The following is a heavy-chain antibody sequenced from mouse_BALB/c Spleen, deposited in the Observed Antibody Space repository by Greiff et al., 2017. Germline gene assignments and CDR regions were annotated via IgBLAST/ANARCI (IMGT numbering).Heavy chain of an antibody. V-gene: IGHV3-2*02. CDR3: ARGWLLRENAMDY. Sequence: EVKLMESGPGLVKPSQSLSLTCTVTGYSITSDYAWNWIRQFPGNKLEWMGYISYSGSTSYNPSLKSRISITRDTSKNQFFLQLNSVTTEDTATYYCARGWLLRENAMDYWGQGTSVTVSS. J-gene: IGHJ4*01. D-gene: IGHD2-3*01. CDR1: GYSITSDYA. CDR2: ISYSGST.